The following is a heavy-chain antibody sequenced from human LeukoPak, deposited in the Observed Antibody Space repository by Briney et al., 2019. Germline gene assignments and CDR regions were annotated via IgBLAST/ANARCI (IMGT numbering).Heavy chain of an antibody. D-gene: IGHD3-16*01. CDR3: ARGGGLDV. J-gene: IGHJ6*02. V-gene: IGHV3-7*03. Sequence: GGSLRLSCAASGFTFSSYSMNWARQAPGKGLEWVASINHNGNVNYYVDSVRGRFTISRDNAKNSLYLQMSNLRAEDTAVYFCARGGGLDVWGQGATVTVSS. CDR1: GFTFSSYS. CDR2: INHNGNVN.